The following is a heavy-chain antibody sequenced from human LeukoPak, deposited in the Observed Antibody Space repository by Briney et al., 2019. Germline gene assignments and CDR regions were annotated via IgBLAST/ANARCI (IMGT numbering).Heavy chain of an antibody. D-gene: IGHD1-26*01. J-gene: IGHJ4*02. V-gene: IGHV4-38-2*02. CDR1: GYSISSGYY. Sequence: PSETLSLTCTVSGYSISSGYYWGWIRQPPGKGLEWIGSIYHSGSTYYNPSLKSRVTISVDTSKNQFSLKLSSVTAADTAVYYCARVYGSYPVDYWGQGTLVTVSS. CDR2: IYHSGST. CDR3: ARVYGSYPVDY.